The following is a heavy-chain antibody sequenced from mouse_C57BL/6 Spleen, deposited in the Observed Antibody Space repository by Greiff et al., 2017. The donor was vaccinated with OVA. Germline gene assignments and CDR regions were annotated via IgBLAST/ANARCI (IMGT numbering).Heavy chain of an antibody. CDR3: ASLYGSSYWYFDV. CDR1: GFTFSSYT. V-gene: IGHV5-9*01. J-gene: IGHJ1*03. D-gene: IGHD1-1*01. CDR2: ISGGGGNT. Sequence: EVKLEESGGGLVKPGGSLKLSCAASGFTFSSYTMSWVRQTPEKRLEWVATISGGGGNTYYPDSVKGRFTISRDNAKNTLYLQMSSLRSEDTALYYCASLYGSSYWYFDVWGTGTTVTVSS.